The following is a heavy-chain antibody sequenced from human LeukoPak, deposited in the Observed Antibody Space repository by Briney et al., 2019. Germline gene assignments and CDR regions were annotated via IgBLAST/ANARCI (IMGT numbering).Heavy chain of an antibody. CDR3: ARSVSWGLLVRDDAFDI. CDR1: GGSISSYH. CDR2: IHYSGST. J-gene: IGHJ3*02. D-gene: IGHD2-21*01. Sequence: PSETLSLTCSVSGGSISSYHWIWIRQPPGKGLEWIGYIHYSGSTNYNPSLKSRVTTSVDTSKKQFSLKLRSVTAADTAVYYCARSVSWGLLVRDDAFDIWGQGTMVTVSS. V-gene: IGHV4-59*08.